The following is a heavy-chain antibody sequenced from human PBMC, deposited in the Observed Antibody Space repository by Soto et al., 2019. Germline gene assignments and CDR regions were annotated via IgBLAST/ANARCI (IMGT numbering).Heavy chain of an antibody. CDR2: IYSGGST. V-gene: IGHV3-53*04. J-gene: IGHJ4*02. D-gene: IGHD1-26*01. CDR1: GFTVSSNY. CDR3: ARERLEGATYYFDY. Sequence: EVQLVESGGGLVQPGGSLRLSCAASGFTVSSNYMSWVRQAPGKGLEWVSVIYSGGSTYYADSVKGRFTISRHNSKNTLYLQMNSLSAEDTAAYYCARERLEGATYYFDYWGQGTLVTVSS.